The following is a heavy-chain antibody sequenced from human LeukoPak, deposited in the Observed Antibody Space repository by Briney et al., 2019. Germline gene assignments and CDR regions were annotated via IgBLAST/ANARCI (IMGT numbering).Heavy chain of an antibody. CDR3: ARVAFRSSSYISGIDY. CDR2: IYSGGST. Sequence: GGSLRLSCAASGFTVSTNYMSWARQAPGKRLEWVSVIYSGGSTYYADSVKGRLTISRDNSKNTLYLQMNSLRAEDTAVYYCARVAFRSSSYISGIDYWGQGTLVTVSS. D-gene: IGHD6-6*01. CDR1: GFTVSTNY. V-gene: IGHV3-53*01. J-gene: IGHJ4*02.